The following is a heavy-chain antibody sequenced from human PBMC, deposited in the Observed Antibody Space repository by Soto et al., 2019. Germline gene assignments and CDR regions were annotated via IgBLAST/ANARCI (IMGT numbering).Heavy chain of an antibody. V-gene: IGHV3-30*03. D-gene: IGHD1-26*01. J-gene: IGHJ4*02. CDR1: GFTFGNYG. CDR3: ARQGAHNQFDY. CDR2: RSYDGSKI. Sequence: GGTLRLSGAASGFTFGNYGMHWVRQAPGKGLEWLAGRSYDGSKIYCADSVKGRFTISRYNSRKPLYIEVNSLTSDDTTVHDCARQGAHNQFDYWRPGTLVTVSS.